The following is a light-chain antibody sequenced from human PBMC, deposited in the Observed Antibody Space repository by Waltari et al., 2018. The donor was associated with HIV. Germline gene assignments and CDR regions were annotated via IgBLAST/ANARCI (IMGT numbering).Light chain of an antibody. CDR1: SSDVGRYNF. CDR3: CSYAGSSTWV. Sequence: QSALTQPASVSGSPGKSITIPCTGTSSDVGRYNFVSWYQQHPGKAPKRMIYEVSKRPSGVSNRFSGSKSGNTASLTISGLQAEDEADYYCCSYAGSSTWVFGGGTKLTVL. V-gene: IGLV2-23*02. J-gene: IGLJ3*02. CDR2: EVS.